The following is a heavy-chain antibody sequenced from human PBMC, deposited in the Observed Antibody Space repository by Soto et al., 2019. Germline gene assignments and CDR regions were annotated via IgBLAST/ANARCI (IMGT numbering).Heavy chain of an antibody. Sequence: SETLSLTCTVSSGSISSTNYYWSWLRQPPGKGLEWIGSVFYSGSTNYNPSLKTRVTISLDMSKNQFSLNLRSVTAADTAMYYCARAPAGGYGGYFDSWGQGIQVTVSS. V-gene: IGHV4-61*01. J-gene: IGHJ4*02. CDR1: SGSISSTNYY. D-gene: IGHD6-25*01. CDR2: VFYSGST. CDR3: ARAPAGGYGGYFDS.